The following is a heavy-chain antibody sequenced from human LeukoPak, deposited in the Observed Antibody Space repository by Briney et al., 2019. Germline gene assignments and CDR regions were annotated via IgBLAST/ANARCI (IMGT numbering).Heavy chain of an antibody. V-gene: IGHV3-23*01. J-gene: IGHJ4*02. CDR3: AKAVHSGGYGGYYFDY. CDR1: GFTFSSYA. D-gene: IGHD1-26*01. Sequence: GSLRLSCAASGFTFSSYAMTWVRQAPGKGLEWVSSISGSGGSTDSADSVKGRFTISRDNSKNTLYLQMNNLRVEDTAVYYCAKAVHSGGYGGYYFDYWGQGTLVTVSS. CDR2: ISGSGGST.